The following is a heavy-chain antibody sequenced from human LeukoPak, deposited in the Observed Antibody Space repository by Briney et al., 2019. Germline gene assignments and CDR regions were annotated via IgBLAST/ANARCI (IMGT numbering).Heavy chain of an antibody. V-gene: IGHV3-23*01. D-gene: IGHD6-13*01. CDR1: GFTFSTYD. Sequence: GGSLRLSCVASGFTFSTYDMQWVRQAPGKGLEWVSAMSAVGGNTFFADSVKGRFTISRDNDKGILYLQMNSLRAEDTAVYYCARDIEAAGLFLDYWGQGTLVTVSS. CDR2: MSAVGGNT. J-gene: IGHJ4*02. CDR3: ARDIEAAGLFLDY.